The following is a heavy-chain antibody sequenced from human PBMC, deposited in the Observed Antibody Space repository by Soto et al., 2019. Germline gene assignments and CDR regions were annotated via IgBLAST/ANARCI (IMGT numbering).Heavy chain of an antibody. V-gene: IGHV4-39*01. CDR3: ARRRASDYGGNNNPYYFDY. D-gene: IGHD4-17*01. CDR2: ISYSGST. J-gene: IGHJ4*02. Sequence: SETLSLTCTVSGGSISIGGYYWVWIRQPPGKGLEWIGSISYSGSTYNSPPLQSRVIISVDTSKNQFYLKVNSVTAADTAVYYCARRRASDYGGNNNPYYFDYWGQGTRVPVS. CDR1: GGSISIGGYY.